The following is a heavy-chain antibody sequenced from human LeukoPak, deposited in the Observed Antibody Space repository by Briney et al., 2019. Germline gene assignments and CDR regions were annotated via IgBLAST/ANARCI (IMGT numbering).Heavy chain of an antibody. V-gene: IGHV1-69*05. CDR3: AGQIVLTDYFDY. CDR1: GGTFSSYA. J-gene: IGHJ4*02. CDR2: IIPIFGTA. D-gene: IGHD2-8*01. Sequence: ASVKVSCKASGGTFSSYAISWVRQAPGQGLEWMGRIIPIFGTANYAQKFQGRVTITTDEPTSTAYMELSSLRSEDTAVYYCAGQIVLTDYFDYWGQGTLVTVSS.